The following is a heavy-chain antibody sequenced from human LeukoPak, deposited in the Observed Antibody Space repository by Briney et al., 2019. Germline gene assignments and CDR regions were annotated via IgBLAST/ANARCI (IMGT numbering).Heavy chain of an antibody. CDR3: ARVRRSTWAYYFDF. CDR2: IYYSGST. V-gene: IGHV4-59*08. Sequence: SETLSLTCTVSGGSISSYYWSWIRQPPGKGLEGIGYIYYSGSTNYNPSLKSRVTISVDTSKNQFSLKLSSVTAADTAVYYCARVRRSTWAYYFDFWGQGTLVTVSS. CDR1: GGSISSYY. J-gene: IGHJ4*02. D-gene: IGHD6-13*01.